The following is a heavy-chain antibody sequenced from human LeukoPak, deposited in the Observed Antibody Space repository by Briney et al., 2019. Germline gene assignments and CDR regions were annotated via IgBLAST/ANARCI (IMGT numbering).Heavy chain of an antibody. CDR2: IYYSGST. V-gene: IGHV4-59*01. CDR1: GGSISSYY. CDR3: ARDRTLAAFDI. Sequence: PSGTLSLTCTVSGGSISSYYWSWIRQPPGKGLEWIGYIYYSGSTNYNPSLKGRVTISVDTSKNQFSLKLSSVTAADTAVYYCARDRTLAAFDIWGQGTMVTVSS. D-gene: IGHD2-2*01. J-gene: IGHJ3*02.